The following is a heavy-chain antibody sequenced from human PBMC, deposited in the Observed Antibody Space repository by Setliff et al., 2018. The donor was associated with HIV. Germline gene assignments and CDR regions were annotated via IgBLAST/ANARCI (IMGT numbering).Heavy chain of an antibody. Sequence: SETLSLTCTVSGGSINIGGFYWSWIRQPAGKGPEWLGHVYTSGNTYYDPSLASRVAISLDRSKNQFSLKLTSVTAADTAVYYCARDKTYCNYSRCSRAGWYFDLWGRGTLVTVSS. V-gene: IGHV4-61*09. CDR1: GGSINIGGFY. J-gene: IGHJ2*01. CDR2: VYTSGNT. D-gene: IGHD2-2*01. CDR3: ARDKTYCNYSRCSRAGWYFDL.